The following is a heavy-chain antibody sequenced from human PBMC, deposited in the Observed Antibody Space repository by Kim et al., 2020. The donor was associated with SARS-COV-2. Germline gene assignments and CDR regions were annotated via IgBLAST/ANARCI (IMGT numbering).Heavy chain of an antibody. V-gene: IGHV7-4-1*02. CDR3: ARGPDLRYYDILTGYYNPNYYYYYGMDV. CDR1: GYTFTSYA. CDR2: INTNTGNP. Sequence: ASVKVSCKASGYTFTSYAMNWVRQAPGQGLEWMGWINTNTGNPTYAQGFTGRFVFSLDTSVSTAYLQISSLKAEDTAVYYCARGPDLRYYDILTGYYNPNYYYYYGMDVWGQATTVTVSS. J-gene: IGHJ6*02. D-gene: IGHD3-9*01.